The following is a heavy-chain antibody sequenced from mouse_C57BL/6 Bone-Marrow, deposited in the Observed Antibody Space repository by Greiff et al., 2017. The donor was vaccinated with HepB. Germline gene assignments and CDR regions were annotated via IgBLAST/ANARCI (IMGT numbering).Heavy chain of an antibody. CDR3: ARPLGGYFDV. CDR1: GFTFSDYG. V-gene: IGHV5-17*01. CDR2: ISSGSSTI. Sequence: EVQRVESGGGLVKPGGSLKLSCAASGFTFSDYGMHWVRQAPEKGLEWVGYISSGSSTIYYADTVKGRFTISRDNAKNTLFLQMTSLRSEDTAMYYCARPLGGYFDVWGTGTTVTVSS. D-gene: IGHD4-1*01. J-gene: IGHJ1*03.